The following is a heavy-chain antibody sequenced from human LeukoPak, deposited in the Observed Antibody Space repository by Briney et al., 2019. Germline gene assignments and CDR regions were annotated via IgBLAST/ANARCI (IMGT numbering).Heavy chain of an antibody. V-gene: IGHV1-3*01. CDR2: INAGNGNA. Sequence: ASVKVSCTASGYTFTSYTIYWVRQAPGQRLEWMGWINAGNGNAKYSQKFQDRVTITRDTSASTAYMELSSLRSEDTAVYYCARDSPGIVARPWVFWGQGTLVTVSS. J-gene: IGHJ4*02. CDR3: ARDSPGIVARPWVF. CDR1: GYTFTSYT. D-gene: IGHD6-6*01.